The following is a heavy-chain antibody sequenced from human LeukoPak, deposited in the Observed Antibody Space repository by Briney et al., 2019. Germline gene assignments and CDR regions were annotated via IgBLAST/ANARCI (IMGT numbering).Heavy chain of an antibody. J-gene: IGHJ4*02. CDR3: ARGGRWLQLPPDY. V-gene: IGHV4-38-2*02. CDR1: GYSISSGFY. Sequence: SETLSLTCSVSGYSISSGFYWGWIRQPPGKGLEWIGSIFHSGSTYYNPFLKSRVTISVGTSKNHFSLKLSSVTAADTAVYYCARGGRWLQLPPDYWGQGTLVTVSS. D-gene: IGHD5-24*01. CDR2: IFHSGST.